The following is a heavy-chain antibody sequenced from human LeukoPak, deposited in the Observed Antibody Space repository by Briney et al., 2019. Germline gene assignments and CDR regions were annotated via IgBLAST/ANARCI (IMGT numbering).Heavy chain of an antibody. Sequence: ASVKVSCKASGYTFTGYYMHWVRQAPGHGLEWMGWINPNSGGTNYAQKFQGRVTMTRDTSISTAYMELSRLRSDDTAVYYCARDYEYSSGWYEVDYWGQGTLVTVSS. CDR1: GYTFTGYY. V-gene: IGHV1-2*02. D-gene: IGHD6-19*01. J-gene: IGHJ4*02. CDR2: INPNSGGT. CDR3: ARDYEYSSGWYEVDY.